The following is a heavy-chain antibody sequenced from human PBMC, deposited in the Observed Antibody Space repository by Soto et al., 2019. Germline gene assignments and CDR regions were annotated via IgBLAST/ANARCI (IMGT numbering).Heavy chain of an antibody. J-gene: IGHJ5*01. CDR1: GDSISNLDYF. D-gene: IGHD7-27*01. CDR3: ARGRYCLTGRCFPNWFDS. CDR2: IYQSATT. V-gene: IGHV4-30-4*01. Sequence: SETLSLTLSVSGDSISNLDYFWPRIRQPPGQALECIGYIYQSATTYYNPSFESRVAICVYTSKSQFSLNVTSVTAADTVVYFCARGRYCLTGRCFPNWFDSWGQGALVTVSS.